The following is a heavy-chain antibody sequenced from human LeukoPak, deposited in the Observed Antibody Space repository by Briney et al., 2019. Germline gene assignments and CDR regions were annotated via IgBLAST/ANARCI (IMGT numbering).Heavy chain of an antibody. Sequence: GGSLRLSCGASGFTFRSYSMNWVRQAPGKGLEWVSYISSSSSTIYYADSVKGRFTISRDNAKNSLYLQMNSLRAEDTAVYYCARANLGFDPWGQGTLVTVSS. V-gene: IGHV3-48*01. CDR1: GFTFRSYS. J-gene: IGHJ5*02. CDR3: ARANLGFDP. CDR2: ISSSSSTI.